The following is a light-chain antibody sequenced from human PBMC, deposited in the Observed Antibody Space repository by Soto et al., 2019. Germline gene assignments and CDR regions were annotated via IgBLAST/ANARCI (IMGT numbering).Light chain of an antibody. CDR1: QSVSSY. CDR2: DAS. Sequence: EIVLTQSPATLSLSPGERATLSCRASQSVSSYLAWYQQKPGQAPRLLIYDASNRATGIPARFRGSGSGTDFTLTISSLEPEDFAVYYCQQRNNWPRVTFGRGTRLEIK. J-gene: IGKJ5*01. V-gene: IGKV3-11*01. CDR3: QQRNNWPRVT.